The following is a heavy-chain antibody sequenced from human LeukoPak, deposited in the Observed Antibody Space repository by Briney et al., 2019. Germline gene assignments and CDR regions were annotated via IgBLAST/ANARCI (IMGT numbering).Heavy chain of an antibody. CDR2: ITDSGRKT. D-gene: IGHD4-17*01. Sequence: GGSLRLSCAASGLTFSNYAMNWVRQASGRGLEWVSGITDSGRKTYYADSVKGRFSISRDNSKNTVYLQMSDLRAEDTAVYYRVRITKATTPNYWGQGTLVTVSS. CDR1: GLTFSNYA. J-gene: IGHJ4*02. V-gene: IGHV3-23*01. CDR3: VRITKATTPNY.